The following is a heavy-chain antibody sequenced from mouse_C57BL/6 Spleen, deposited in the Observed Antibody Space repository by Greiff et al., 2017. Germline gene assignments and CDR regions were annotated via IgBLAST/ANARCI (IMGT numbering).Heavy chain of an antibody. D-gene: IGHD2-1*01. V-gene: IGHV1-15*01. CDR3: TRGNYGNYGEL. CDR1: GYTFTDYE. CDR2: IDPETGGT. J-gene: IGHJ2*01. Sequence: QVQLKESGAELVRPGASVTLSCKASGYTFTDYEMHWVKQTPVHGLEWIGAIDPETGGTAYNQKFKGKAILTADKSSSTAYMELRSLTSEDSAVYYCTRGNYGNYGELWGQGTTLTVSS.